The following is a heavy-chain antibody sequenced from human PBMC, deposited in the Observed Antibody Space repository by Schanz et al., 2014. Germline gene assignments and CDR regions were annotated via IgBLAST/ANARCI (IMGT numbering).Heavy chain of an antibody. D-gene: IGHD6-19*01. CDR1: GYTLSAYS. J-gene: IGHJ6*03. CDR3: ARLGTGMAVAGSVIDSYYYYMDV. V-gene: IGHV1-8*02. CDR2: MNPNSGNT. Sequence: QEQLVQSGAEVRKPGASVKVSCKASGYTLSAYSLHWVRQAPGQGLEWMGWMNPNSGNTGYAQKFQGRVTMTRNTSISTAYMELSSLRSEDTAVYYCARLGTGMAVAGSVIDSYYYYMDVWGEGTTVTVSS.